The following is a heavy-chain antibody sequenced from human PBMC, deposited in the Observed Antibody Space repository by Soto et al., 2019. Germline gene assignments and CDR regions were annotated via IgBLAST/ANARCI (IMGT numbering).Heavy chain of an antibody. D-gene: IGHD3-22*01. CDR1: GYTFTSYG. J-gene: IGHJ4*02. V-gene: IGHV1-18*01. CDR2: ISAYNGNT. Sequence: ASVKVSCKASGYTFTSYGISWVRQAPGQGLEWMGWISAYNGNTNYAQKLQGRVTMTTDTSTSTAYMELRSLRSDDTAVYYCARRYYYDSSGYYVPFDYWGQGTLVTVSS. CDR3: ARRYYYDSSGYYVPFDY.